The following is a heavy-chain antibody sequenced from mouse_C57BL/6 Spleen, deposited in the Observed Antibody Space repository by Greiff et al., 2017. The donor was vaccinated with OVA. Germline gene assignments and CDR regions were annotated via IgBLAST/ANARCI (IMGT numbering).Heavy chain of an antibody. CDR1: GYTFTSYW. CDR3: ARTYDGYYYAMDY. V-gene: IGHV1-53*01. CDR2: INPSNGGT. J-gene: IGHJ4*01. D-gene: IGHD2-3*01. Sequence: VQLQQSGTELVKPGASVKLSCKASGYTFTSYWMHWVKQRPGQGLEWIGNINPSNGGTNYNEKFKSKATLTVDKSSSTAYMQLGSLTSEDSAVYYCARTYDGYYYAMDYWGQGTSVTVSS.